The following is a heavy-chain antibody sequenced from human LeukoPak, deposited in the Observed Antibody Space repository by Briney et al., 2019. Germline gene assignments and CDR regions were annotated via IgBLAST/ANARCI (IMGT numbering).Heavy chain of an antibody. J-gene: IGHJ4*02. CDR1: GFTFSNYW. V-gene: IGHV3-23*01. Sequence: PGGSLRLSCAASGFTFSNYWMGWVRQAPGKGLEWVSAISGSGGSTYYADSVKGRFTISRDNSKNTLYLQMNSLRAEDTAVYYCAKEPVDTAPGYYFDYWGQGTLVTVSS. D-gene: IGHD5-18*01. CDR3: AKEPVDTAPGYYFDY. CDR2: ISGSGGST.